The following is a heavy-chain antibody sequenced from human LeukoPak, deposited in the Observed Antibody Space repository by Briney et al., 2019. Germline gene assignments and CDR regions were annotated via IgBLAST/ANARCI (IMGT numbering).Heavy chain of an antibody. CDR3: GRGGNYFDY. V-gene: IGHV3-48*01. Sequence: GGSLRLSCAASGFTFTSYTMNWVRQAPGKGLEWVSYISSSGINKYYADSVKGRFTISRDDAKNSLYLQMNSLRAEDTAVYYCGRGGNYFDYWGQGTLVTVSS. J-gene: IGHJ4*02. D-gene: IGHD3-16*01. CDR2: ISSSGINK. CDR1: GFTFTSYT.